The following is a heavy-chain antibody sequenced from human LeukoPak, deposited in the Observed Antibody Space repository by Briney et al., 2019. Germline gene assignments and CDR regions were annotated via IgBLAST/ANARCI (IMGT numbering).Heavy chain of an antibody. V-gene: IGHV3-30*02. Sequence: PGGSLRLSCAASGFTFSSYGVHWVRQAPGKGLEGVAFIRYDGSNKYYADSVKGRFTISRDNSKNTLYLQMNSLRAEDTAVYYCAKANYDFWSLFDYWGQGTLVTVSS. CDR1: GFTFSSYG. CDR3: AKANYDFWSLFDY. D-gene: IGHD3-3*01. CDR2: IRYDGSNK. J-gene: IGHJ4*02.